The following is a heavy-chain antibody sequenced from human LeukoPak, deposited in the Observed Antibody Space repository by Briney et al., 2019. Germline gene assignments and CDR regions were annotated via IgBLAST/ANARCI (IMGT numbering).Heavy chain of an antibody. CDR2: ISAYNGNT. CDR3: ARDCSSTSCYHYYGMDV. D-gene: IGHD2-2*01. V-gene: IGHV1-18*01. CDR1: GYTFTSYG. Sequence: ASVKVSCEASGYTFTSYGISWVRQAPGQGLEWMGWISAYNGNTNYAQKLQGRVTMTTDTSTSTAYMELRSLRSDDTAVYYCARDCSSTSCYHYYGMDVWGQGTTVTVSS. J-gene: IGHJ6*02.